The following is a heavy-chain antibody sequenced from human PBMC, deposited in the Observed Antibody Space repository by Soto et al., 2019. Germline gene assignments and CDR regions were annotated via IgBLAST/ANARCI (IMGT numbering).Heavy chain of an antibody. CDR2: IIPIPGKA. J-gene: IGHJ6*03. Sequence: QVQLVQSGAELKKPGSSVKVSCEASGGSFTSYSFTWVRQAPGQGLEWMGRIIPIPGKANYALKFQDRVTITADRSMRTVYMELTSLRPEDTAVYFCAKSLLFVDHGYMDVWGKGTTVTVSS. CDR1: GGSFTSYS. V-gene: IGHV1-69*02. D-gene: IGHD2-21*01. CDR3: AKSLLFVDHGYMDV.